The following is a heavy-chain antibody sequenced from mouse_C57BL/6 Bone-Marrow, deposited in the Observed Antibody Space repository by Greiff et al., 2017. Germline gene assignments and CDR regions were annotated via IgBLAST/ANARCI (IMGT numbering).Heavy chain of an antibody. D-gene: IGHD2-1*01. J-gene: IGHJ1*03. CDR1: GFTFSSYG. Sequence: EVKVVESGGDLVKPGGSLKLSCAASGFTFSSYGMSWVRQTPDKRLEWFATISSGGSYTYYPDSVQGRFTISRSNAKKTLYLQMSSLKSEDTAMYYCARHDGNYLYWYFDVWGTGTTVTVSS. CDR2: ISSGGSYT. V-gene: IGHV5-6*01. CDR3: ARHDGNYLYWYFDV.